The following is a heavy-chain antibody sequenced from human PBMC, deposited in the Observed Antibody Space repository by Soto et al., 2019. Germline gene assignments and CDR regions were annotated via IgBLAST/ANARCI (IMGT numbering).Heavy chain of an antibody. CDR3: ARYSSSQDAFDI. Sequence: QVQLVESGAGVVQPGRSLRLSCAASGFTFSSYAMHWVRQAPGKGLEWVAVISYDGSNKYYADSVKGQFTISRDNSKNTLYLQMNSLRAEDTAVYYCARYSSSQDAFDIWGQGTMVTVSS. CDR1: GFTFSSYA. V-gene: IGHV3-30-3*01. D-gene: IGHD6-6*01. J-gene: IGHJ3*02. CDR2: ISYDGSNK.